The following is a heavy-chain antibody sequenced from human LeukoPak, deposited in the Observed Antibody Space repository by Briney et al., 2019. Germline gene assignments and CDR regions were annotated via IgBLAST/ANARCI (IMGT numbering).Heavy chain of an antibody. Sequence: SETLSLTCTVSGGSISSYYWSWIRQPPGKGLEWIGYIYYSGSTNYNPSLKSRVTISVDTSKNQFSLKLSSVTAADTAVYYCARDPQLKAFDIWGQGTMVTVSS. J-gene: IGHJ3*02. CDR3: ARDPQLKAFDI. V-gene: IGHV4-59*01. CDR2: IYYSGST. CDR1: GGSISSYY.